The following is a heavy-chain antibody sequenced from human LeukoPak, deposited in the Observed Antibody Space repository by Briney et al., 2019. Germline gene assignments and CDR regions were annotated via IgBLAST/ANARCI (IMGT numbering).Heavy chain of an antibody. Sequence: ASVKVSCKASGYTFTGYYMRWVRQAPGQGLEWMGWINPNSGGTNYAQKFQGRVTMTRDTSISTAYMELSRLRSDDTAVYYCAREGDYGDYEGRWFDPWGQGTLVTVSS. CDR2: INPNSGGT. CDR1: GYTFTGYY. D-gene: IGHD4-17*01. CDR3: AREGDYGDYEGRWFDP. J-gene: IGHJ5*02. V-gene: IGHV1-2*02.